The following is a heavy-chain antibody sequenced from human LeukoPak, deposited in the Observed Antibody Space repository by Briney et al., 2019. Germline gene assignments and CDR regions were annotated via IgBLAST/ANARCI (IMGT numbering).Heavy chain of an antibody. CDR2: ISSDGSIK. Sequence: GGSPRLSCAASKFTFSHYGMQWVRQAPGKGLEWVAVISSDGSIKVYADSVKGRFTLSRDNSINTVDLQMNSLRAEDTAVYYCVKEYHSRGFGAYFDYWGQGTLVTVSS. CDR1: KFTFSHYG. V-gene: IGHV3-30*18. J-gene: IGHJ4*02. CDR3: VKEYHSRGFGAYFDY. D-gene: IGHD3-3*01.